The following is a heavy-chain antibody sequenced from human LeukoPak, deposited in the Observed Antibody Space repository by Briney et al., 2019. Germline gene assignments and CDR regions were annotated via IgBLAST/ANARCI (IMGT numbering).Heavy chain of an antibody. CDR3: AREESRSGVDY. V-gene: IGHV1-46*01. J-gene: IGHJ4*02. Sequence: ASVKVSCKASGYTLTSYYMHWVRQAPGQGLEWMGIINPSGGTTNSAQKFQGRVTMTRDTSTSTVYMELSSLRSEDTAVYYCAREESRSGVDYWGQGTLVTVSS. CDR1: GYTLTSYY. D-gene: IGHD6-19*01. CDR2: INPSGGTT.